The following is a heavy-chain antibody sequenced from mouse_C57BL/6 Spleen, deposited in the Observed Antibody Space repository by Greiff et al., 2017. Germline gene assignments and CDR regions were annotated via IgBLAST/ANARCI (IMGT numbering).Heavy chain of an antibody. J-gene: IGHJ3*01. CDR1: GYTFTDYN. Sequence: EVQLQQSGPELVKPGASVKIPCKASGYTFTDYNMDWVKQSHGKSLEWIGDINPNNGGTNYNQKFKGKATLTVDKSSSTAYMELRSLTSEDTAVYYCARRTDWAWFAYWGQGTLVTVSA. V-gene: IGHV1-18*01. CDR3: ARRTDWAWFAY. D-gene: IGHD4-1*01. CDR2: INPNNGGT.